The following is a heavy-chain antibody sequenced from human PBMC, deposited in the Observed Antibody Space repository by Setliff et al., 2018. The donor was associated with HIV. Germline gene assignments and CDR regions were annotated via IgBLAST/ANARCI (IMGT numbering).Heavy chain of an antibody. J-gene: IGHJ4*02. D-gene: IGHD3-10*01. Sequence: GGSLRLSCAASGLTFSSYGMHWVRQAPGKGLEWVAFIRYDGSNKYYADSVKGRFTISRDNSKNTLYLQMNSLRAEDTAVYYCAKVQNYYGSGSYPAHFDYWGQGTLVTVSS. CDR2: IRYDGSNK. V-gene: IGHV3-30*02. CDR1: GLTFSSYG. CDR3: AKVQNYYGSGSYPAHFDY.